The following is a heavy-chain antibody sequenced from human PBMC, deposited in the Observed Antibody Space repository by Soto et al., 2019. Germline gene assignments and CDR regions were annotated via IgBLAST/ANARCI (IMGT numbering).Heavy chain of an antibody. Sequence: GGSLRLSCAACGFTFSSYWMHWVRQVPGEGPVWVSRVNSDESSASYVDSVKGRFIISRDNAKNTLYLQMNSLRAEDTAVYYCARDLPTTGAFDIWGQGTMVTVSS. CDR2: VNSDESSA. D-gene: IGHD4-17*01. J-gene: IGHJ3*02. V-gene: IGHV3-74*01. CDR3: ARDLPTTGAFDI. CDR1: GFTFSSYW.